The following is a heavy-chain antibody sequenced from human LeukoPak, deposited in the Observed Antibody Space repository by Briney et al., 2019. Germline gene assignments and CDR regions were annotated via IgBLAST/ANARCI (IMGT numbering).Heavy chain of an antibody. CDR2: ISGSGGST. CDR3: AKLLMATVTYFDY. CDR1: GFTFSSYA. D-gene: IGHD4-17*01. J-gene: IGHJ4*02. V-gene: IGHV3-23*01. Sequence: GGSLRLSCAASGFTFSSYAMSWVRQAPGKGLEWVSAISGSGGSTYYADSVKGRFTISRDNSKNTLYLQMNRLRAEDTAVYYCAKLLMATVTYFDYWGQGTLVTVSS.